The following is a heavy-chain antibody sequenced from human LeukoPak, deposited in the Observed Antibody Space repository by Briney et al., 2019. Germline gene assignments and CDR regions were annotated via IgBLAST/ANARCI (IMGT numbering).Heavy chain of an antibody. V-gene: IGHV4-59*01. Sequence: SETLSLTCTVSGGSISSYYWSWIRPPPGEGLEWSGYIYYTGSTNYNPSLKSRVTISIATSKNQFSLKVNSVTAADTAVYYCARYRASGNYKWFDPWGQGTLVTVSS. D-gene: IGHD3-10*01. CDR3: ARYRASGNYKWFDP. CDR2: IYYTGST. CDR1: GGSISSYY. J-gene: IGHJ5*02.